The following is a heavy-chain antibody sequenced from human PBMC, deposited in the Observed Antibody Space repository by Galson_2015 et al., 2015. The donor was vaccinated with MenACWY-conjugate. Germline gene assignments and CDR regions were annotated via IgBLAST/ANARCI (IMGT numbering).Heavy chain of an antibody. D-gene: IGHD3-9*01. CDR2: ISSSSSTI. V-gene: IGHV3-48*04. CDR1: GFTFSSYS. CDR3: ATGFLTAVSLTLHKAENFDY. Sequence: SLRLSCAASGFTFSSYSMNWVRQAPGKGLEWVSYISSSSSTIYYADSVKGRFTISRDNAKNSLYLQMNSLRAEDTAVYYCATGFLTAVSLTLHKAENFDYWGQGTLVTVSS. J-gene: IGHJ4*02.